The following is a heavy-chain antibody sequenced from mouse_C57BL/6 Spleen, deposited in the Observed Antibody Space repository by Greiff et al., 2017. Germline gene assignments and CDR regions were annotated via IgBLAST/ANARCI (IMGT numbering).Heavy chain of an antibody. CDR2: IYPGNSDT. CDR3: TSTTVVAPRDYFDY. V-gene: IGHV1-5*01. D-gene: IGHD1-1*01. J-gene: IGHJ2*01. Sequence: VQLQQSGTVLARPGASVKMSCKTSGYTFTSYWMHWVKQMPGQGLEWIGAIYPGNSDTSYNQKFKGKAKLTAVTSASTAYMELSSLTNEDSAVYYCTSTTVVAPRDYFDYWGQGTTLTVSS. CDR1: GYTFTSYW.